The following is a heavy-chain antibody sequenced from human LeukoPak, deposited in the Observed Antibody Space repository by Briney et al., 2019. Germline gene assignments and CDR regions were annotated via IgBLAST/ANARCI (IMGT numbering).Heavy chain of an antibody. V-gene: IGHV4-59*01. CDR1: ADSITIYY. D-gene: IGHD3-10*01. CDR3: ARGFGAHAP. Sequence: SEALSLTCSVPADSITIYYWSWIRQPPGKGLEWIGYIYNSGSTNYNPSLKSRVTISVDTSKNQFSLKVNSVTAADTAAYYCARGFGAHAPWGQGTLVTVSS. CDR2: IYNSGST. J-gene: IGHJ5*02.